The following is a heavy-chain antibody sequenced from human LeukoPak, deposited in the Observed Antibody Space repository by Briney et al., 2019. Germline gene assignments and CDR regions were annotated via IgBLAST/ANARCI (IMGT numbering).Heavy chain of an antibody. J-gene: IGHJ4*02. CDR3: ARGGIYSQGFDY. Sequence: GGSLRLSCAASGFTFSGYSMNWVRQAPGKGLEWVSSISTTSDYIHYADSLKGRVAISGDNAKNSLYLQMNSLRAEDTAIYYCARGGIYSQGFDYWGQGSLVTVSS. V-gene: IGHV3-21*01. CDR1: GFTFSGYS. CDR2: ISTTSDYI. D-gene: IGHD6-13*01.